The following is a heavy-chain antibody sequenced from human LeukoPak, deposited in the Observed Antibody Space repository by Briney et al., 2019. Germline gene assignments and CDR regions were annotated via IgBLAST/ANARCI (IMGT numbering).Heavy chain of an antibody. D-gene: IGHD5-18*01. J-gene: IGHJ4*02. CDR2: ISSSSSYI. V-gene: IGHV3-21*01. Sequence: GGSLRLSCAASGFTFSSYSMNWVRQAPGKGLEWVSSISSSSSYIYYADSVKGRFTISRDNAKNSLYLQMNSLRAEDTAVYYCARNPRDTGFHFDYWGQGTLVTVSP. CDR1: GFTFSSYS. CDR3: ARNPRDTGFHFDY.